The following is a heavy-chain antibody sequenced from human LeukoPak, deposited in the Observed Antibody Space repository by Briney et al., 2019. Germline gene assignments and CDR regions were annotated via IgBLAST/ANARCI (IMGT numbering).Heavy chain of an antibody. D-gene: IGHD6-13*01. V-gene: IGHV4-59*01. Sequence: SSETLSLTCTVSIGSISDYYWSWIRQPPGKGLEWIGYIYYSGSTNYNPSLKSRVTISVDTSKNQFSLKLSSVTAADTAVYYCARTRPEGIAAAGTVDYWGQGTLVTVSS. J-gene: IGHJ4*02. CDR3: ARTRPEGIAAAGTVDY. CDR2: IYYSGST. CDR1: IGSISDYY.